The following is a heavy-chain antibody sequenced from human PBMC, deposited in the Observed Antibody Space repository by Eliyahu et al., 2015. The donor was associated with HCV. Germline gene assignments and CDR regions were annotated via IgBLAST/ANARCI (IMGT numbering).Heavy chain of an antibody. V-gene: IGHV3-23*01. Sequence: EVQLLESGGGLVQPGGSLRLSCAASGFTFSSYAXSWVRQAPGKGLEWXSAISGSGGSTYYADSVKGRFTISRDNSKNTLYLQMNSLRAEDTAVYYCAKEKTYYDSSGYYGNFDYWGQGTLVTVSS. CDR3: AKEKTYYDSSGYYGNFDY. CDR1: GFTFSSYA. CDR2: ISGSGGST. D-gene: IGHD3-22*01. J-gene: IGHJ4*02.